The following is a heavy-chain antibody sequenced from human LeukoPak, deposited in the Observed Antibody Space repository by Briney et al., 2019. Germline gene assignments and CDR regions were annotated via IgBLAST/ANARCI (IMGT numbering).Heavy chain of an antibody. J-gene: IGHJ6*03. CDR3: ARGSYDYYYYYYMDV. CDR1: GFTFSSYS. D-gene: IGHD1-26*01. V-gene: IGHV3-21*01. Sequence: GGSLRLSCAASGFTFSSYSMNWVRQAPGKGLEWVSSISSSSSYIYYADSVKGRFTISRDNAKNSLYLQMNSLRVEDTAVYYCARGSYDYYYYYYMDVWGKGTTVTVSS. CDR2: ISSSSSYI.